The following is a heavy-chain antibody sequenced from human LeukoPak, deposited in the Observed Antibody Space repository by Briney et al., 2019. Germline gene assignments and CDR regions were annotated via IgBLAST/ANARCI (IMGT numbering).Heavy chain of an antibody. CDR1: GFTVSSNY. D-gene: IGHD3-9*01. CDR2: IYSGGST. V-gene: IGHV3-53*05. CDR3: AKATTYDISSPYFDY. Sequence: PGGSLRLFCAASGFTVSSNYMSWVRQAPGKRLEWVSVIYSGGSTYYADSVKGRFTISRDNAKNSLYLQMNSLRAEDMALYYCAKATTYDISSPYFDYWGQGTLVTVSS. J-gene: IGHJ4*02.